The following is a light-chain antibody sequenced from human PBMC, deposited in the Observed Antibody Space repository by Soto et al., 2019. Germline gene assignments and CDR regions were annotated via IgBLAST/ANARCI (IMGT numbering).Light chain of an antibody. CDR1: QDIGFY. V-gene: IGKV1-9*01. CDR2: AAS. CDR3: QQLQSFPYT. Sequence: DIQLTQSPSFLSASVGDRVTITCRASQDIGFYLAWFQQKPGRAPNLLMYAASTLQSGVPSRFRGSGSGTELNLTINGLQPEDFGSYYCQQLQSFPYTFGKGTKLEI. J-gene: IGKJ2*01.